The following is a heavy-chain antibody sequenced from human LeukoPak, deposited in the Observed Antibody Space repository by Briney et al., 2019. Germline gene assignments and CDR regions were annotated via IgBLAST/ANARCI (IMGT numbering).Heavy chain of an antibody. CDR1: GGSISSYY. CDR2: IYYSGST. D-gene: IGHD1-26*01. V-gene: IGHV4-59*12. J-gene: IGHJ4*02. CDR3: ARDSGSHYFDY. Sequence: TSSETLPLTCTVSGGSISSYYWSWIRQPPGKGLEWIGYIYYSGSTYYNPSLKSRVTISVDTSKNQFSLKLSSVTAADTAVYYCARDSGSHYFDYWGQGTLVTVSS.